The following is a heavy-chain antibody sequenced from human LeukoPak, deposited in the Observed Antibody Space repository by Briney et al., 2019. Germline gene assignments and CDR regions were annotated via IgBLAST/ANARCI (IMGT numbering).Heavy chain of an antibody. D-gene: IGHD4-17*01. J-gene: IGHJ4*02. Sequence: GGSLRLSCAASGFTFSSYAMRCVRQAPGKGLEWVSAISGSGGSTYYADSVRGGFTISRDNSKNTLYLQINSLRAEDTAVYYCAKGQFDHFGDTIHFDYWGQGTLVTVSS. V-gene: IGHV3-23*01. CDR3: AKGQFDHFGDTIHFDY. CDR2: ISGSGGST. CDR1: GFTFSSYA.